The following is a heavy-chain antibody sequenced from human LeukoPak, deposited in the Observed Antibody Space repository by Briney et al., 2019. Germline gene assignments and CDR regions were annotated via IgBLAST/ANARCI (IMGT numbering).Heavy chain of an antibody. J-gene: IGHJ4*02. Sequence: KPGGSLRLSCAASGFTFSTYSMNWVRQAPGKGLEWVSSLSRTGSYIYYADSVKGRFTISRDNAKNSLYLQMNSLRAEDTAVYYCARGRDGYSFGFDYWGQGTLVTVSS. V-gene: IGHV3-21*01. CDR1: GFTFSTYS. CDR2: LSRTGSYI. CDR3: ARGRDGYSFGFDY. D-gene: IGHD5-24*01.